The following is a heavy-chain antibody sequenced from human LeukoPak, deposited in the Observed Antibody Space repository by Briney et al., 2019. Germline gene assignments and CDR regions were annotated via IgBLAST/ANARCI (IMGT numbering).Heavy chain of an antibody. J-gene: IGHJ4*02. CDR1: GFTFSGSA. CDR2: IRSKANYYAT. CDR3: ATSPRPRSIAAAPSDY. V-gene: IGHV3-73*01. D-gene: IGHD6-13*01. Sequence: HTGGSLRLSCAASGFTFSGSAMHWVRQASGKGLEWVGRIRSKANYYATAYAASVRGRFTISRDDSKNTAYLQMNSLKTEDTAVYYCATSPRPRSIAAAPSDYWGQGTLVTVSS.